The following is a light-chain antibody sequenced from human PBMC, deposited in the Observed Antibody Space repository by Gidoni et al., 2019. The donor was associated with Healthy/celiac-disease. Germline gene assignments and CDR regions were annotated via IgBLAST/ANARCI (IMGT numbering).Light chain of an antibody. Sequence: EIVLTQSPGTLSLSPGERATLPCRASQSVSSSYLAWYQQKPGQAPRLLIYGASSRATGIPDRFSGSGSGTDFTLTISRLEPEDFAVYYCQQYGRTFGQXTKLEIK. V-gene: IGKV3-20*01. CDR2: GAS. CDR3: QQYGRT. J-gene: IGKJ2*01. CDR1: QSVSSSY.